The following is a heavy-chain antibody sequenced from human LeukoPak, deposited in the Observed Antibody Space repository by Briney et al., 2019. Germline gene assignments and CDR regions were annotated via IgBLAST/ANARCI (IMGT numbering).Heavy chain of an antibody. CDR1: GGSISSYY. J-gene: IGHJ4*02. Sequence: SETLSLTCTVSGGSISSYYWSWIRQPPGKGLEWIGYIYYSGSTNYNPSLESRVTISVDTSKNQFSLKLSSVTAADTAVYYCAAQYSGYDPGDYWGQGTLVTVSS. CDR2: IYYSGST. V-gene: IGHV4-59*01. D-gene: IGHD5-12*01. CDR3: AAQYSGYDPGDY.